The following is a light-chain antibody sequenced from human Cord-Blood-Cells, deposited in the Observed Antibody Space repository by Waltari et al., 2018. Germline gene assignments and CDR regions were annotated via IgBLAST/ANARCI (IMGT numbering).Light chain of an antibody. Sequence: QMTQSPFPLSSSVGDRVTITCRASQSISSYLNWYQQKPGKAPKLLIYAASSLQSGVPSRFSGSGSGTDFTLTISSLQPEDFATYYCQQSYSTPYSFGQGTKLEIK. V-gene: IGKV1-39*01. CDR2: AAS. CDR3: QQSYSTPYS. CDR1: QSISSY. J-gene: IGKJ2*03.